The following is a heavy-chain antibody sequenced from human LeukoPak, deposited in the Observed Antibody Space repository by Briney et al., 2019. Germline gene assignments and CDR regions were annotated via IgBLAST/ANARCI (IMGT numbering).Heavy chain of an antibody. J-gene: IGHJ5*02. CDR2: IIPILGIA. Sequence: SVKVSCKASGGTFSSYTISWVRQAPGQGLEWMGRIIPILGIANYAQKFQGRVTITEDKSTSTAYMELSSLRSEDTAVYYCARGWTVRNWFDPWGQGTLVTVSS. V-gene: IGHV1-69*02. CDR3: ARGWTVRNWFDP. CDR1: GGTFSSYT. D-gene: IGHD4-17*01.